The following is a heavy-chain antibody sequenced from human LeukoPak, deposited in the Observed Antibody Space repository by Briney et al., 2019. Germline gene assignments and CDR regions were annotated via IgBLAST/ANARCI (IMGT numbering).Heavy chain of an antibody. Sequence: SVKVSCKASGGTFSSYAISWVRQAPGQGLEWMGRIIPILGIANYAQKFQGRVTITADKSTSTAYMELSSLRSEDTAVYHCASERYYDSSGYYYWGQGTLVTVSS. D-gene: IGHD3-22*01. CDR1: GGTFSSYA. J-gene: IGHJ4*02. CDR3: ASERYYDSSGYYY. CDR2: IIPILGIA. V-gene: IGHV1-69*04.